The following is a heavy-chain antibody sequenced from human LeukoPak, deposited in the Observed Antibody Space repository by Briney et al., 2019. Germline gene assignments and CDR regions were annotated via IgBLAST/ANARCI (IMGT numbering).Heavy chain of an antibody. Sequence: GGSLRLSCAASGFTVSSNYMSWVRQAPGKGLEWVSVIYSGGSTYYADSVKGRFTISRDNSKNTLYLQMNSLRAGDTAVYYCARCYTYGTTWFGGLDVWGQGTTVTVSS. J-gene: IGHJ6*02. D-gene: IGHD3-10*01. CDR1: GFTVSSNY. CDR2: IYSGGST. CDR3: ARCYTYGTTWFGGLDV. V-gene: IGHV3-53*01.